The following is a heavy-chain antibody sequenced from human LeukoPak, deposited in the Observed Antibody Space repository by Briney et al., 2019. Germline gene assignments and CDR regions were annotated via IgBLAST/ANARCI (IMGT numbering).Heavy chain of an antibody. CDR2: IYYSGST. V-gene: IGHV4-31*03. CDR3: ARTNYCGSTSCRYFDY. J-gene: IGHJ4*02. D-gene: IGHD2-2*01. CDR1: GGSISSGGYY. Sequence: SETLSLTCTVSGGSISSGGYYWSWIRQHPGKGLEWIGYIYYSGSTYYNPSLKSRVTISVDTSKNQFSLKLSSVTAADTAVYYCARTNYCGSTSCRYFDYWGQGTLVTVSS.